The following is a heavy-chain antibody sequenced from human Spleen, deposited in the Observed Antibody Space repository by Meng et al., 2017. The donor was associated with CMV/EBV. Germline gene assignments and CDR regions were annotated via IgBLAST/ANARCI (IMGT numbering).Heavy chain of an antibody. V-gene: IGHV3-48*04. CDR1: GFTFSSYG. D-gene: IGHD2/OR15-2a*01. CDR3: ARSCNATSCPAD. J-gene: IGHJ4*02. Sequence: GSLRLSCAASGFTFSSYGMHWVRQAPGKGLEWVSYIDSGGITINYADSVRGRFTISRDNAKNSLYLQMSSLRAEDTAVYYCARSCNATSCPADWGQGTLVTVSS. CDR2: IDSGGITI.